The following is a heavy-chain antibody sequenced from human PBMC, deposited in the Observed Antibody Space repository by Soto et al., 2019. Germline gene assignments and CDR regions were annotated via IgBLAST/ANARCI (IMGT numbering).Heavy chain of an antibody. CDR1: GGTFSSYG. D-gene: IGHD1-20*01. Sequence: SVKVSCHASGGTFSSYGISWVRQAPGQGLDWMGGIIPVFGTANYAQKFQGRVTITADESTTTAYMELSSLRSEDTAVYYCARGAYNWNPLYYYYGLDVWGQGTTVTVSS. CDR2: IIPVFGTA. CDR3: ARGAYNWNPLYYYYGLDV. V-gene: IGHV1-69*13. J-gene: IGHJ6*02.